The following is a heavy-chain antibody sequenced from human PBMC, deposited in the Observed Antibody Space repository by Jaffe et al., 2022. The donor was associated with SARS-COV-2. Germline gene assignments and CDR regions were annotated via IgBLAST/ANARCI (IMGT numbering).Heavy chain of an antibody. Sequence: QVQLVQSGAEVKKPGASVKVSCKASGYTFTSYAMHWVRQAPGQRLEWMGWINAGNGNTKYSQKFQGRVTITRDTSASTAYMELSSLRSEDTAVYYCARPLTGYSSGWYAWRAHDAFDIWGQGTMVTVSS. D-gene: IGHD6-19*01. J-gene: IGHJ3*02. CDR1: GYTFTSYA. CDR2: INAGNGNT. V-gene: IGHV1-3*01. CDR3: ARPLTGYSSGWYAWRAHDAFDI.